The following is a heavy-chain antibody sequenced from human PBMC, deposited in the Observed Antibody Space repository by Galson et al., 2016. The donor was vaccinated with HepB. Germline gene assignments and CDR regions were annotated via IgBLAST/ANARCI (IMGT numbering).Heavy chain of an antibody. J-gene: IGHJ4*02. V-gene: IGHV3-53*01. CDR2: LYSGGTT. CDR3: ASAHTITAIWGY. Sequence: SLRLSCAASGITVTTNYISWVRQAPGKGLEWVAILYSGGTTVYADSVRGRFTISRDDSKNTVHLQMNSLRVEDTAMYFCASAHTITAIWGYWGQGTLATVSS. D-gene: IGHD5-24*01. CDR1: GITVTTNY.